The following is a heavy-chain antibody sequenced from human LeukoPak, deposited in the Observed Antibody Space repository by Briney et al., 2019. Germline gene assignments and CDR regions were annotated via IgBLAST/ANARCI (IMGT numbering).Heavy chain of an antibody. CDR3: ARDGSGSYSAI. CDR2: VSSSGDTI. V-gene: IGHV3-48*01. D-gene: IGHD1-26*01. J-gene: IGHJ3*02. CDR1: GFSFSSYS. Sequence: GGSLRLSCAASGFSFSSYSMTWIRQAPGKGLEWVSYVSSSGDTIYHADSVKGRFTISRDNAKNSLYLQTNSLRAEDTAVYYCARDGSGSYSAIWGQGTMVTVSS.